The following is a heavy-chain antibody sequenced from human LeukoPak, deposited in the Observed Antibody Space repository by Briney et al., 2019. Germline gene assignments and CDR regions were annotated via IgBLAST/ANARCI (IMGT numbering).Heavy chain of an antibody. D-gene: IGHD3-10*01. CDR2: IYYSGST. J-gene: IGHJ5*02. CDR1: GGSISSYY. V-gene: IGHV4-59*01. CDR3: ARDQVWFGESLDP. Sequence: SETLSLTCTVSGGSISSYYWSWIRQPPGKGLEWIGYIYYSGSTNYNPSLKSRVTISVDASKNQFSLKLSSVTAADTAVYYCARDQVWFGESLDPWGQGTLVTVSS.